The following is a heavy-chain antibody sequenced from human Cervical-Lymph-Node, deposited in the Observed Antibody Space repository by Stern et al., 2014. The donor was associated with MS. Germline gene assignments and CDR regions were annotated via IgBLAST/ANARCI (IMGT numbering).Heavy chain of an antibody. D-gene: IGHD3-10*01. V-gene: IGHV4-59*01. CDR1: GDSITSYS. J-gene: IGHJ4*02. Sequence: LQLQESGPGLLKPSETLSLTCTVSGDSITSYSWSWIRQPPGKGLEWIGYIYSSGRSNYNPSLKRRITMSVDTSKNQFSLKLSSVTTADTAVYYCARDVGDGKFGELSRFDYWGQGTLVTVSS. CDR3: ARDVGDGKFGELSRFDY. CDR2: IYSSGRS.